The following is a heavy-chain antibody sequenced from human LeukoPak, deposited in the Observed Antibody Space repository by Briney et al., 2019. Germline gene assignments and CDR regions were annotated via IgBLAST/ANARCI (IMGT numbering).Heavy chain of an antibody. V-gene: IGHV4-38-2*02. CDR1: GYSISSGYY. Sequence: SETLSLTCTVSGYSISSGYYWGWIRQPPGKGLEWIGSIYHSGSTYYNPSLKSRVTISVDTSKNQFSLKLSSVTAADTAVYYCGRGGITETRGEGYYYYYRDVWAKGTRVTV. D-gene: IGHD1-20*01. J-gene: IGHJ6*03. CDR2: IYHSGST. CDR3: GRGGITETRGEGYYYYYRDV.